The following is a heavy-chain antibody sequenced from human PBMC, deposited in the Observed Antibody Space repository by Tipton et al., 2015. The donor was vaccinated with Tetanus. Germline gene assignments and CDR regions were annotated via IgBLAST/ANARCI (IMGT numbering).Heavy chain of an antibody. Sequence: SLRLSCAASGFTFSSFWTHWVRQAPGKGLVWVSRINTDETVTHYADSVRGRFTISRDNAKNTVYLQMNSLRAEDTAVYYCVRNLVSPGDFDFQAWGQGTLVTVSS. CDR2: INTDETVT. CDR3: VRNLVSPGDFDFQA. CDR1: GFTFSSFW. D-gene: IGHD2-21*01. V-gene: IGHV3-74*01. J-gene: IGHJ1*01.